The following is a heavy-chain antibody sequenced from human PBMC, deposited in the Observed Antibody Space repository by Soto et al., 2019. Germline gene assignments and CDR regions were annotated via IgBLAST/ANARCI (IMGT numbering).Heavy chain of an antibody. Sequence: MQLVQSGAEVKKPGASVKVSCKASGYSFTSYEINWVRQATGQGPEWMGWMNPNSGDTGYSHKFQGRVTMTRNTSISKAYMQLSSLRSEDTAVYYCAPVLGEAFDLWGQGTMVTVSS. CDR2: MNPNSGDT. D-gene: IGHD6-6*01. V-gene: IGHV1-8*01. J-gene: IGHJ3*01. CDR3: APVLGEAFDL. CDR1: GYSFTSYE.